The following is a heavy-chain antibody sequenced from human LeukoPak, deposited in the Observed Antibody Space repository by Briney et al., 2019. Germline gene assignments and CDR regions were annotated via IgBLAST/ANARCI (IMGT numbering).Heavy chain of an antibody. V-gene: IGHV1-69*04. Sequence: SVKVSCKASGGTFSSYAISWVRQAPGQGLEWVGRIIPIFGIANYAQKFQGRVTITADKSTSTAYMELSSLRSEDTAVYYCARGLTYEDSGYDYFSYWGQGTLVTVSS. J-gene: IGHJ4*02. CDR3: ARGLTYEDSGYDYFSY. CDR2: IIPIFGIA. CDR1: GGTFSSYA. D-gene: IGHD5-12*01.